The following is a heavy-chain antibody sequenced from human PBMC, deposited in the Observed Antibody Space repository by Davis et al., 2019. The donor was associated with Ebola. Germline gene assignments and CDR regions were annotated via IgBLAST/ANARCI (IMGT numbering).Heavy chain of an antibody. Sequence: AASVKVSCKASGYTFTSYGISWVRQAPGQGLEWMGWISAYNGNTNYAQKLQGRVTITAHESTRTAYMELRSLTFEDTAVYYCARVSDYSDVGDFWGQGSLVTVSS. CDR3: ARVSDYSDVGDF. CDR1: GYTFTSYG. J-gene: IGHJ4*02. V-gene: IGHV1-18*01. CDR2: ISAYNGNT. D-gene: IGHD4-17*01.